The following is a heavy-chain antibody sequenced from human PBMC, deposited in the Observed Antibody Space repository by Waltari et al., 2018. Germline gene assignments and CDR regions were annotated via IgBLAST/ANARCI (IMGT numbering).Heavy chain of an antibody. CDR2: IYYSGST. CDR1: GGSISSSSYY. V-gene: IGHV4-39*01. D-gene: IGHD4-17*01. Sequence: QLQLQESGPGLVKPSETLSLTCTVSGGSISSSSYYWGWIRQPPGKGLEWIGSIYYSGSTDYNPSLKRRVTISVDTSKNQFSLKLSSVTAADTAVYYCARQGVGSEDYGDYPYYFDYWGQGTLVTVSS. J-gene: IGHJ4*02. CDR3: ARQGVGSEDYGDYPYYFDY.